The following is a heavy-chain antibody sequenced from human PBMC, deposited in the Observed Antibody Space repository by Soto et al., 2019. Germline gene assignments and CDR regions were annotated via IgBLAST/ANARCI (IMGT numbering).Heavy chain of an antibody. CDR3: ARGRSWRGSRLYFDY. V-gene: IGHV3-7*01. D-gene: IGHD1-26*01. Sequence: EVQLVESGGGLVQPGGSLRLSCAASGFTFSSYWMSWVRQAPGTGLGWVANIKQDGSENYYVDSVKRRFTISRDNAKNSLYLQMNRLRADDTAVYYCARGRSWRGSRLYFDYWGQGTLVTVSS. CDR1: GFTFSSYW. J-gene: IGHJ4*02. CDR2: IKQDGSEN.